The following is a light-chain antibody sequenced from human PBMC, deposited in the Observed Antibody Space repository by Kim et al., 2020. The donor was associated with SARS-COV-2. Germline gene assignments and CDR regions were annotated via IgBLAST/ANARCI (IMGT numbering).Light chain of an antibody. CDR1: SSYVGGYNY. J-gene: IGLJ1*01. V-gene: IGLV2-8*01. Sequence: GQSVPLSCTGTSSYVGGYNYVSWYQHHPGKAPKLMIYEVTKRPSGVPDRFSGSKSGNTASLTVSGLQAEDEADYYCGSYVGNNNFVFGTGTKVTVL. CDR3: GSYVGNNNFV. CDR2: EVT.